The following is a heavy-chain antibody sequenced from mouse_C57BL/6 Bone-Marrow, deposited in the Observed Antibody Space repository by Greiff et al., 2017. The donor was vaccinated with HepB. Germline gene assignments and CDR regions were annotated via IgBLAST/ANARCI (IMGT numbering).Heavy chain of an antibody. CDR1: GFTFSSYT. CDR2: ISGGGGNT. V-gene: IGHV5-9*01. D-gene: IGHD1-1*01. CDR3: ASNYYGSAWFAY. Sequence: EVKLMESGGGLVKPGGSLKLSCAASGFTFSSYTMSWVRQTPEKRLEWVATISGGGGNTYYPDSVKGRFTISRDNAKNTLYLQMSSLRSEDTALYYCASNYYGSAWFAYWGQGTLVTVSA. J-gene: IGHJ3*01.